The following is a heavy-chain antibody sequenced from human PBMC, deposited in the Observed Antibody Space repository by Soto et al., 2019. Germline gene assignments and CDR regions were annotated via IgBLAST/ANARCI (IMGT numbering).Heavy chain of an antibody. V-gene: IGHV4-34*01. CDR2: INHSGST. CDR3: ARGRGTAMVSDYYYGMDV. Sequence: SETLSLTCAVYGGSFSGYYWSWIRQPPGKGLEWIGEINHSGSTNYNPSLKSRVTISVDTSKNQFSLKLSSVTAADTAVYYCARGRGTAMVSDYYYGMDVWGQGTTVTVS. D-gene: IGHD5-18*01. CDR1: GGSFSGYY. J-gene: IGHJ6*02.